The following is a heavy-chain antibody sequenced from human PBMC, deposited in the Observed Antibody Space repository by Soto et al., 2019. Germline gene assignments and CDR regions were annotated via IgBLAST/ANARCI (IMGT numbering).Heavy chain of an antibody. Sequence: PSETLSLTCAVSGGSISSGGYSWSWIRQPPGKGLEWIGYIYHSGSTYYNPSLKSRVTISVDTSKNQFSLKLSSVTAADTAVYYCARDRGSSWYGEYFDYWGQGTLVTVSS. J-gene: IGHJ4*02. CDR3: ARDRGSSWYGEYFDY. CDR2: IYHSGST. CDR1: GGSISSGGYS. V-gene: IGHV4-30-2*01. D-gene: IGHD6-13*01.